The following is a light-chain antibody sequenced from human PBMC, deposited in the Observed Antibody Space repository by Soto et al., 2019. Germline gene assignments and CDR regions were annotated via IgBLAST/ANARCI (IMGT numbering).Light chain of an antibody. V-gene: IGKV3-20*01. J-gene: IGKJ1*01. CDR1: QSVSSSY. CDR3: QMYGSSPPGT. Sequence: EIVLTQSPCILSLSPGERATLSCRASQSVSSSYLAWYQQKPGQAPRLLIHGASSRATGIPRRFSGSGSGTDFTLTISRLEPEDFAVYYCQMYGSSPPGTFGQGTKVDIK. CDR2: GAS.